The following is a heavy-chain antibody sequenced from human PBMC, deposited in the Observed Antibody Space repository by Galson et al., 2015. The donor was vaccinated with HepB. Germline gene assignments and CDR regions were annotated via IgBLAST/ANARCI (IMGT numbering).Heavy chain of an antibody. V-gene: IGHV4-59*08. J-gene: IGHJ4*02. CDR1: HGSINNYC. Sequence: ETLSLTCSVSHGSINNYCWSWIRQSPGNRLEWIGYIYYNGDTTYNPSLGYLVGMSVATSINQVSLWLTSVTAADTAVYYCARHPGRGSVGYAFDLWGQGTLVTVSA. CDR2: IYYNGDT. D-gene: IGHD5-12*01. CDR3: ARHPGRGSVGYAFDL.